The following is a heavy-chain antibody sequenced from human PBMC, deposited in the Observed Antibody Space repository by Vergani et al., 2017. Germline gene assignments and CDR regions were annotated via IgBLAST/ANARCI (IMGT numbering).Heavy chain of an antibody. CDR3: ARRPPRGRRVATGGWFDP. D-gene: IGHD5-12*01. CDR1: GYTFTSYY. Sequence: QVQLVQSGAEVKKPGASVKVSCKASGYTFTSYYMHWVRQAPGQGLEWMGIINPSGGSTSYAQKFQGRVTMTRDTSTSTVYMKLSSVTAADTAVYYCARRPPRGRRVATGGWFDPWGQGTLVTVSS. J-gene: IGHJ5*02. CDR2: INPSGGST. V-gene: IGHV1-46*01.